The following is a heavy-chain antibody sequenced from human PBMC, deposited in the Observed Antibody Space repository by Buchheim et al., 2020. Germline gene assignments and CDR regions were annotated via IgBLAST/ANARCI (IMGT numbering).Heavy chain of an antibody. CDR1: GFTFSSYA. CDR3: TMYSQLFDH. CDR2: ITDSGGST. J-gene: IGHJ4*02. Sequence: EVQLLESGGGLVQPGGSLRLSCAASGFTFSSYAMSWVRQAPGKGLEWVSGITDSGGSTYYADSVKGRFTISRDNSKDTVDLQMNSLRAEDTAVYYCTMYSQLFDHWGQGTL. D-gene: IGHD2-8*01. V-gene: IGHV3-23*01.